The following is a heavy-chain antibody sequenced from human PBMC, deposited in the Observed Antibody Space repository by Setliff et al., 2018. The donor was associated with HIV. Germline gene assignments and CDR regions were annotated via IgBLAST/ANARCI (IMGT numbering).Heavy chain of an antibody. D-gene: IGHD3-9*01. J-gene: IGHJ4*02. CDR3: VKGYDVLTANPDS. Sequence: QPGGSLRLSCAASGFTFSNYWMSWVRQAPGKGLEWVANIKKDGSEKYYVDFVKGRFTISRDNAKNSLYLQMNSLRPEDTAFYYCVKGYDVLTANPDSWGQGTLVTVSS. CDR1: GFTFSNYW. CDR2: IKKDGSEK. V-gene: IGHV3-7*03.